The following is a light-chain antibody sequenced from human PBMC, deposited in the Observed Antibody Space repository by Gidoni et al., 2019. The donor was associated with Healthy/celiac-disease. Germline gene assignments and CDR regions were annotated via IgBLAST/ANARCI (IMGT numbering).Light chain of an antibody. V-gene: IGKV3-15*01. CDR1: QSVSSN. J-gene: IGKJ2*01. Sequence: EIVMTQSPATLSVSPGERATLSCRASQSVSSNLAWYQQKPGQAPRLLIYGASTRATGIPARFSGSGSGTEFTLTISSLQSEDFALYYCQQYTIWPRMYTFGQGTKLEIK. CDR2: GAS. CDR3: QQYTIWPRMYT.